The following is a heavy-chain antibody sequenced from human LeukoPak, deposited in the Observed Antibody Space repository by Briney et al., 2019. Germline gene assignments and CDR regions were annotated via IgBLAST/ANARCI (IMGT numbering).Heavy chain of an antibody. D-gene: IGHD3-10*01. Sequence: PGGSLRLPCAVSGITLSNYGMRWVRQAPGKGLEWVAGLSGSGGGTNYADSVKGRFTISRDNAKNTLYLQMNSLRAEDTAVYFCAKRGVVIRVILVGFHKEAYYFDSWGQGALVTVSS. J-gene: IGHJ4*02. CDR2: LSGSGGGT. CDR1: GITLSNYG. CDR3: AKRGVVIRVILVGFHKEAYYFDS. V-gene: IGHV3-23*01.